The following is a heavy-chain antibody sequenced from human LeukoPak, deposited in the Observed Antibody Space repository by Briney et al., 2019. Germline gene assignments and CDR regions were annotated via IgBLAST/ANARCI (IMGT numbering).Heavy chain of an antibody. CDR3: ARHVTIFGVDYDY. D-gene: IGHD3-3*01. V-gene: IGHV4-39*01. J-gene: IGHJ4*02. Sequence: PSETLSLTCTVSGGFISSSSYYWGWIRQPPGKGLEWIGSIYYSGSTYYNPSLKSRVTISVDTSKNQFSLKLSSVSAADTAVYYCARHVTIFGVDYDYWGQGTLVTVSS. CDR2: IYYSGST. CDR1: GGFISSSSYY.